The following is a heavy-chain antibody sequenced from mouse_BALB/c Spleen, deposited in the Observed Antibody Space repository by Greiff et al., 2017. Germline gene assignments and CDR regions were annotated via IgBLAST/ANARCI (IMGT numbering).Heavy chain of an antibody. D-gene: IGHD1-1*01. CDR1: GYTFTSYW. J-gene: IGHJ3*01. Sequence: QVQLQQSGAELVKPGASVKLSCKASGYTFTSYWMHWVKQRPGQGLEWIGEINPSNGRTNYNEKFKSKATLTVDKSSSTAYMQLSSLTSEDSAVYYCARGTTAWFAYWGQGTLVTVSA. CDR2: INPSNGRT. CDR3: ARGTTAWFAY. V-gene: IGHV1S81*02.